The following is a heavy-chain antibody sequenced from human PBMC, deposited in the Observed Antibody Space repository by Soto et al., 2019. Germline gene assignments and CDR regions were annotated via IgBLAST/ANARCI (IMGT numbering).Heavy chain of an antibody. V-gene: IGHV3-23*01. CDR1: GFSFRDYY. CDR3: AKDRSGTVTTFDY. CDR2: ISSSGGST. Sequence: PGGSLRLSCAASGFSFRDYYMSWIRQAPGKGLEWVSAISSSGGSTYYADSVKGRFTISRDNAKNTLYLQMNSLRAEDTAVYYCAKDRSGTVTTFDYWGKGTLVTVSS. D-gene: IGHD4-17*01. J-gene: IGHJ4*02.